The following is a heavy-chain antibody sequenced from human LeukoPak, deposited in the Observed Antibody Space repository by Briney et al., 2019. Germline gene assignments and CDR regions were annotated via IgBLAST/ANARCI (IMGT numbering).Heavy chain of an antibody. D-gene: IGHD4-17*01. CDR2: ISGSGGST. J-gene: IGHJ6*03. V-gene: IGHV3-23*01. CDR1: GITFSSYA. CDR3: AKDGDDYGDYVDYYYYYYMDV. Sequence: GSLRLSCAASGITFSSYAMSWVRQAPGKGLELVSAISGSGGSTYYADSVKGRFTISRDNSKNTLYLQMNSLRAEDTAVYYCAKDGDDYGDYVDYYYYYYMDVWGKGTTVTVSS.